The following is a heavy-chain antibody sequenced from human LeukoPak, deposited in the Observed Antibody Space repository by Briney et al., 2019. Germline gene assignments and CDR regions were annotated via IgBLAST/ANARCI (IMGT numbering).Heavy chain of an antibody. V-gene: IGHV4-30-4*01. D-gene: IGHD3-10*02. CDR3: ARGGLVQVTMSDAFDI. J-gene: IGHJ3*02. CDR1: GGSISSGDYY. Sequence: PSQTLSLTCTVSGGSISSGDYYWSWIRQPPGKGLEWIGYIYYSGSTYYNPSLKSRVTISVDTSKNQFSLKLSSVTAADTAVYYCARGGLVQVTMSDAFDIWGQGTVVTVSS. CDR2: IYYSGST.